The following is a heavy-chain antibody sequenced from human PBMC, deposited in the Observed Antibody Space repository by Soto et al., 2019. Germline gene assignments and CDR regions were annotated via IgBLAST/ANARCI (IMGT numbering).Heavy chain of an antibody. V-gene: IGHV1-8*01. Sequence: ASVKVSCKASGYTFTSYDINWVRQATGQGLEWMGWMNPNSGNTGYAQKFQGRVTMTRNTSISTAYMELSSLRSEDTAVYYCARGGSSWTEFDYWGQGTLVTVSS. D-gene: IGHD6-13*01. CDR2: MNPNSGNT. CDR1: GYTFTSYD. CDR3: ARGGSSWTEFDY. J-gene: IGHJ4*02.